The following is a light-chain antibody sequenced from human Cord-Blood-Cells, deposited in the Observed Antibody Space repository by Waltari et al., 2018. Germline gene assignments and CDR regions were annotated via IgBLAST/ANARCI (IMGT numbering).Light chain of an antibody. Sequence: DIQMTQSPSSLSAFVGDRVTIPCRASQSISSYLNWYQQKPGKAPKLLIYAASSLQSGVPSRFSGSGSGTDFTLTISSLQPEDFATYYCQQSYSTPWTFGQCTKVEIK. V-gene: IGKV1-39*01. CDR3: QQSYSTPWT. CDR2: AAS. CDR1: QSISSY. J-gene: IGKJ1*01.